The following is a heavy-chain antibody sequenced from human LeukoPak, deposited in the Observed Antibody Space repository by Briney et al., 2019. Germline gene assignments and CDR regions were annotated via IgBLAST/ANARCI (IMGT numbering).Heavy chain of an antibody. CDR1: GFIFSNYY. CDR3: ARDEGHYYDSSGYYYPSFDY. CDR2: ISSSSSYI. D-gene: IGHD3-22*01. V-gene: IGHV3-21*01. Sequence: PGGSLRLSWVASGFIFSNYYMTWVRQAPGKGLEWVSSISSSSSYIYYADSVKGRFTISRGNAKNSLYLQMNSLRAEDTAVYYCARDEGHYYDSSGYYYPSFDYWGQGTLVTVSS. J-gene: IGHJ4*02.